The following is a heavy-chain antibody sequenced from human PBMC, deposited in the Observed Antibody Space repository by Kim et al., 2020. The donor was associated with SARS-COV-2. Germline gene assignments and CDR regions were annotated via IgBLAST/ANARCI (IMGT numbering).Heavy chain of an antibody. D-gene: IGHD3-10*01. V-gene: IGHV3-7*01. CDR2: IKQDGSEK. CDR3: ARDTYYYYGSGIRFDP. J-gene: IGHJ5*02. Sequence: GGSLRLSCAASGFTFSSYWMSWVRQAPGKGLEWVANIKQDGSEKYYVDSVKGRFTISRDNAKNSLYLQMNSLRAEDTAVYYCARDTYYYYGSGIRFDPWGQGTLVTVSS. CDR1: GFTFSSYW.